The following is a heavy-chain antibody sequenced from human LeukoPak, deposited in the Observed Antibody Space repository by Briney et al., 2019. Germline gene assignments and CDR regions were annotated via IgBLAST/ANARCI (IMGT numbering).Heavy chain of an antibody. V-gene: IGHV3-23*01. J-gene: IGHJ4*02. CDR1: GFTFSSYA. CDR2: ISGSGDTT. CDR3: AKDSSGYPPFDY. D-gene: IGHD3-22*01. Sequence: PGGSLRLSCAASGFTFSSYAMSWVRQAPGKGLEWVSAISGSGDTTCYADSVKGRFTMSRDNSKNTLYLQMNSLRADDTAVYYCAKDSSGYPPFDYWGQGTLVTVSS.